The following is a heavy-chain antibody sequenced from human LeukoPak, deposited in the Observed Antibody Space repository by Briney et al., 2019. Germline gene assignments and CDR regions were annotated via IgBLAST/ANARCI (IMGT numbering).Heavy chain of an antibody. V-gene: IGHV1-18*01. D-gene: IGHD5-18*01. CDR1: GYTFSIYG. CDR3: ARSGYSYGYMGYFDY. CDR2: ISAYNGNT. Sequence: GASVKVSCKAPGYTFSIYGVSWVRQAPGQGLEWVAWISAYNGNTNYAQKFQGRVTMTTDTSTSTAYMELRSLRSDDTAVYYCARSGYSYGYMGYFDYWGQGTLVTVSS. J-gene: IGHJ4*02.